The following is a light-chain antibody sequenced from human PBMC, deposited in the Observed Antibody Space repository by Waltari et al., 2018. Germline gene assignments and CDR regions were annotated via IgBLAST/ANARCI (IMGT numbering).Light chain of an antibody. V-gene: IGLV1-44*01. CDR3: ASWDDSLNGHWV. CDR2: RSD. CDR1: PSNIGGNL. Sequence: QSVLTQPPSASGTPGLRVTISCSGSPSNIGGNLVTWYQQLPGKAPKLLIYRSDQRPSGVPDRFSGSKSGTSASLAISGLQSEDEADYYCASWDDSLNGHWVFGGGTKVTVL. J-gene: IGLJ3*02.